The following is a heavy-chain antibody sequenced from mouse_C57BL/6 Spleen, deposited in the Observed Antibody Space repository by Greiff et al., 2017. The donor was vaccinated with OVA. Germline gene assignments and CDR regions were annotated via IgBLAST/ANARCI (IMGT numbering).Heavy chain of an antibody. Sequence: EVKLMESGGGLVQPGGSLKLSCAASGFTFSDYYMYWVRQTPEKRLEWVAYISNGGGSTYYPDTVKGRFTISRDNAKNTLYLQMSRLKSEDTAMYYCARVGGVYGSSYYYAMDYWGQGTSVTVSS. J-gene: IGHJ4*01. CDR2: ISNGGGST. V-gene: IGHV5-12*01. D-gene: IGHD1-1*01. CDR1: GFTFSDYY. CDR3: ARVGGVYGSSYYYAMDY.